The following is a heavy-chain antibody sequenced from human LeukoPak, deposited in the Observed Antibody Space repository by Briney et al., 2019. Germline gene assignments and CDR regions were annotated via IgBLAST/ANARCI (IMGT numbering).Heavy chain of an antibody. CDR3: ARGTLIGL. Sequence: PGGSLRLSCAASGFTFISYWMHWVRQAPGKGLEWVSSISSSSSYIYYADSVKGRFTISRDNAKNSLYLQMNSLRAEDTAVYYCARGTLIGLWGQGTLVTVSS. V-gene: IGHV3-21*01. J-gene: IGHJ4*02. CDR2: ISSSSSYI. CDR1: GFTFISYW.